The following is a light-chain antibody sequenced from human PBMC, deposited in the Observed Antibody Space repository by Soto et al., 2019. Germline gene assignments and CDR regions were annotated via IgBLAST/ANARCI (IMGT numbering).Light chain of an antibody. CDR2: EVS. Sequence: QSALTQPASVSGSPGQSITISCTGTSSDVGGYNYVSWYQQHPGKAPKLMIYEVSNRPSGVSNRFSGSKSGNTASLTISGLQAADEADYYCSSYTSSSTLVFGTGTKVTV. J-gene: IGLJ1*01. V-gene: IGLV2-14*01. CDR1: SSDVGGYNY. CDR3: SSYTSSSTLV.